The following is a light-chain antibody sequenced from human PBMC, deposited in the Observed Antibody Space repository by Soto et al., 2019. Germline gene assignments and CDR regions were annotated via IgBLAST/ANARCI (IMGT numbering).Light chain of an antibody. CDR2: KAS. CDR1: QTINSW. CDR3: QQYKSDSSWT. V-gene: IGKV1-5*03. J-gene: IGKJ1*01. Sequence: DIQMTQSTSPLSASLGDRVTITCLASQTINSWLAWYQQKPGKAPKLLIYKASYLQSWVPSTFSGSGSGTEFTLTISSLQPDDFATYYCQQYKSDSSWTFGQGTKVDIK.